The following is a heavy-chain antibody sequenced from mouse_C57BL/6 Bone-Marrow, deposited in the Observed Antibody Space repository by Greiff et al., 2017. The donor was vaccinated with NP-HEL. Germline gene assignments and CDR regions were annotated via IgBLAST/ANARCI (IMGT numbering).Heavy chain of an antibody. V-gene: IGHV6-6*01. CDR2: IRNKANNHAT. Sequence: EVQVVESGGGLVQPGGSMKLSCAASGFTFSDAWMDWVRQSPEKGLEWVAEIRNKANNHATYYAESVKGRFTISRDDSKSSVYLQMNSLRAEDTGIYYCTREVVATHWYFDVWGTGTTVTVSS. D-gene: IGHD1-1*01. CDR3: TREVVATHWYFDV. J-gene: IGHJ1*03. CDR1: GFTFSDAW.